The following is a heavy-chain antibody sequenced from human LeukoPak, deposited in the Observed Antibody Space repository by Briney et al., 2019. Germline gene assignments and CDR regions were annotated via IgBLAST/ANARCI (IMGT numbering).Heavy chain of an antibody. V-gene: IGHV3-7*01. CDR2: IKPDGSEK. D-gene: IGHD2-15*01. J-gene: IGHJ5*02. Sequence: GGSLRLSCAASGFTFSSYWMSWVRQAPGKGLEWVANIKPDGSEKYYVDSVKGRFTISRDNAKNSLYLQMNSLRAEDTAVYYCARDRGCSGGSCYPNWFDPWGQGTLVTVSS. CDR3: ARDRGCSGGSCYPNWFDP. CDR1: GFTFSSYW.